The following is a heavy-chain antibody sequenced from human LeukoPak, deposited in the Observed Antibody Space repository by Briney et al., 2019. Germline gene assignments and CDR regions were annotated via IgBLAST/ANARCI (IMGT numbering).Heavy chain of an antibody. CDR1: GYSFTSYW. Sequence: GESLKISCKGSGYSFTSYWIGWVRQMPGKGLEWMGIIYPGDSDTRYSPSFQGQVTISADKSISTAYLQWSSLKASDTAMYYCARRVDSSGYYLYWYFDLWGRGTLVTVSS. CDR3: ARRVDSSGYYLYWYFDL. D-gene: IGHD3-22*01. J-gene: IGHJ2*01. V-gene: IGHV5-51*01. CDR2: IYPGDSDT.